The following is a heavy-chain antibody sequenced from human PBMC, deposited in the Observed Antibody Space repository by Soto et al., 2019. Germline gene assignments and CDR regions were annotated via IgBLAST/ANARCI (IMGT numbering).Heavy chain of an antibody. CDR1: GGSISSGGYY. V-gene: IGHV4-31*03. D-gene: IGHD3-3*01. CDR2: IYYSGST. CDR3: ARADDFLSGHARIDY. J-gene: IGHJ4*02. Sequence: TSETLSLTCTVSGGSISSGGYYWSWVRQHPGKGLEWIGYIYYSGSTYYNPSLKSRVTISVDTYKNQFSLKLRSVTAADTAVYYYARADDFLSGHARIDYWGQGTLVTVSS.